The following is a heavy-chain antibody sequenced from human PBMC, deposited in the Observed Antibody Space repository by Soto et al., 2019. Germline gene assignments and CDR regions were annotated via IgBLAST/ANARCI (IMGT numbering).Heavy chain of an antibody. V-gene: IGHV3-49*03. Sequence: QAGGSLRLSCTASEFTFGDYAMSWFRQAPGKGLGWVGFIRTKTYGGTTEYAASVKGRFTISRDDSKSIAYLQMNSLKTEDTAVYYCTREASFYYDSSGYYYDAFDIWGQGTMVTVSS. D-gene: IGHD3-22*01. CDR3: TREASFYYDSSGYYYDAFDI. CDR2: IRTKTYGGTT. CDR1: EFTFGDYA. J-gene: IGHJ3*02.